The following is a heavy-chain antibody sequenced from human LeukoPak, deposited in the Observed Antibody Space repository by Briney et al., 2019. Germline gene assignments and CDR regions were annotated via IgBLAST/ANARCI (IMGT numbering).Heavy chain of an antibody. D-gene: IGHD5-18*01. J-gene: IGHJ4*02. CDR1: GYTFTGYY. V-gene: IGHV1-2*02. CDR3: ATEVGVAMVRPYYFDY. CDR2: INPNSGGT. Sequence: GASVKVSCKASGYTFTGYYMHWVRQAPGQGLEWMGWINPNSGGTNYAQKFQGRVTMTRDTSISTAYMELSRLRSDDTAVYYCATEVGVAMVRPYYFDYWGQGTLVTVSS.